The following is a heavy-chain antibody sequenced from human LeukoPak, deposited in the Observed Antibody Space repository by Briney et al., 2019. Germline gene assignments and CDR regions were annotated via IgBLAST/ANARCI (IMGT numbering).Heavy chain of an antibody. V-gene: IGHV1-18*01. D-gene: IGHD3-3*01. CDR3: ARDREWILGYRNYYMDV. Sequence: ASVKVSCKGSGYTFDSYGITWVRQAPGQGREWMGWISGYNGNTNYAQKLQGRVTMTTDTSTSTAYMELRSLRSDDTAVYYCARDREWILGYRNYYMDVWGKGTTVTVSS. CDR2: ISGYNGNT. CDR1: GYTFDSYG. J-gene: IGHJ6*03.